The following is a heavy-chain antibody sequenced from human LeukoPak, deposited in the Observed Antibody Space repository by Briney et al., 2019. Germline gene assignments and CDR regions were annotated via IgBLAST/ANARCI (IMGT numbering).Heavy chain of an antibody. J-gene: IGHJ4*02. V-gene: IGHV1-18*01. CDR1: GYTFTSYG. CDR3: ARGGRGYSYDESDY. Sequence: ASVKVSCKASGYTFTSYGISWVRQASGQGLEWMGWISAYNGNTNYAQKLQGRVTMTTDTSASTGYMELRSLRSDDTAVYYCARGGRGYSYDESDYWGQGTLLTVSS. CDR2: ISAYNGNT. D-gene: IGHD5-18*01.